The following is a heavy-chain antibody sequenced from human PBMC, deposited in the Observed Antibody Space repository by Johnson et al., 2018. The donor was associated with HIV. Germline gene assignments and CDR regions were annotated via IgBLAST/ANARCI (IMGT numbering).Heavy chain of an antibody. V-gene: IGHV3-66*01. CDR3: ARLVAGYAFDI. J-gene: IGHJ3*02. Sequence: VQLVESGGGLVQPGGSLRLSCAASGFTVSSNYMSWVRQAPGKGLEWVSVIYSGGSTYYADSVKGRFTISRDNSKNTLYLQMNSLRAEDTAVYYCARLVAGYAFDIWGQGTMVTVSS. CDR2: IYSGGST. CDR1: GFTVSSNY. D-gene: IGHD6-19*01.